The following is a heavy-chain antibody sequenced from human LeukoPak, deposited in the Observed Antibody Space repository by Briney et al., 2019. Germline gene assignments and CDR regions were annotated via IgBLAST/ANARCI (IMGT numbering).Heavy chain of an antibody. D-gene: IGHD5-24*01. CDR3: ARDRGRWLQENWFDP. V-gene: IGHV3-30-3*01. CDR1: GFTFSSYA. J-gene: IGHJ5*02. CDR2: ISYDESNK. Sequence: GGSLRLSCAAPGFTFSSYAMHWVRQAPGKGLEGVAVISYDESNKYYADSVKGRFTISRDNSKNTLYLKMNSLRAEDTAVYYCARDRGRWLQENWFDPWGQGTLVTVSS.